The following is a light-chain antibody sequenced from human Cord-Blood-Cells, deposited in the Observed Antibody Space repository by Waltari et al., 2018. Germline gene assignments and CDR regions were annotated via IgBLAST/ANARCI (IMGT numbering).Light chain of an antibody. CDR3: AAWDDSLNGWV. CDR2: SNN. V-gene: IGLV1-44*01. Sequence: QSVLPQPPSASGPPGQRVTISCSGSSSHIGSNTVNWYQQLPGTAPKLLIYSNNQRPSGVPDRFSGSKSGTSASLAISGLQSEDEADYYCAAWDDSLNGWVFGGGTKLTVL. CDR1: SSHIGSNT. J-gene: IGLJ3*02.